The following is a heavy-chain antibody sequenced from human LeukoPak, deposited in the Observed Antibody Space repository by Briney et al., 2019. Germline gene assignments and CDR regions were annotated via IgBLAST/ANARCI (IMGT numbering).Heavy chain of an antibody. V-gene: IGHV3-15*01. CDR1: GFTFSGAW. CDR3: ATIQFARAISFDY. D-gene: IGHD3-10*01. CDR2: IKSKIDGGTT. Sequence: PGGSLRLSCAASGFTFSGAWMSWVRQVPGKGLEWVGRIKSKIDGGTTDYAAPVKGRFSASRDDSKNTLVLQMNSLKSEDTAVYYCATIQFARAISFDYWGQGTLVTVSS. J-gene: IGHJ4*02.